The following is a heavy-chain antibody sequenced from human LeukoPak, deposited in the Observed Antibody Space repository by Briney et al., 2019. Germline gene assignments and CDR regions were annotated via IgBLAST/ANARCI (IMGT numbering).Heavy chain of an antibody. V-gene: IGHV1-69*05. CDR2: IIPIFGTA. J-gene: IGHJ4*02. CDR3: ARGSIVVVPAAMWVALDY. Sequence: SVKVSCKASGGTFSSYAISWVRQAPGQGLEWMGRIIPIFGTANYAQKFQGRVTITTDESTSTAYMELSSLRSEDTAVYYCARGSIVVVPAAMWVALDYWGQGTLVTVSS. D-gene: IGHD2-2*01. CDR1: GGTFSSYA.